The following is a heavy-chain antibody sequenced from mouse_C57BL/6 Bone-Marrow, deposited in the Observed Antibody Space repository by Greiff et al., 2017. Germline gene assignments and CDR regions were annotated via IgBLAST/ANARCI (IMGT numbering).Heavy chain of an antibody. CDR1: GYTFTDYY. D-gene: IGHD4-1*01. CDR3: ARPMNWDFDY. J-gene: IGHJ2*01. V-gene: IGHV1-26*01. CDR2: INPNNGGT. Sequence: VQLQQSGPELVKPGASVKISCKASGYTFTDYYMNWVKQSHGKSLEWIGDINPNNGGTSYNQKFKGKATLTVDKSSSTAYMELRSLTSEDAAVYYCARPMNWDFDYWGQGTTLTVSS.